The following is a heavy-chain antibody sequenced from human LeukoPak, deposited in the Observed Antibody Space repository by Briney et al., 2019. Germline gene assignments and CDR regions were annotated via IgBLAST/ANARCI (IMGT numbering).Heavy chain of an antibody. CDR1: GFTFSSYG. CDR2: IWYDGSNK. J-gene: IGHJ4*02. CDR3: AREGVEQLVLWFLFDY. D-gene: IGHD6-13*01. V-gene: IGHV3-33*01. Sequence: GGSLRLSCAASGFTFSSYGMHWVRQAPGKGLEWVAVIWYDGSNKYYADSVKGRFTISRDNSKNTLYLQMNSLKAEDTAVYYCAREGVEQLVLWFLFDYWGQGTLVTVSS.